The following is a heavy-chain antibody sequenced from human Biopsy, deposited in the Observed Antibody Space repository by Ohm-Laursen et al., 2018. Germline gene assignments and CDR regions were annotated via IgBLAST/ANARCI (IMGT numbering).Heavy chain of an antibody. J-gene: IGHJ4*02. CDR2: IYDRGSTA. CDR1: GDSVSSGSFY. V-gene: IGHV4-61*01. Sequence: SQTLSLTCTVSGDSVSSGSFYWTWIRQPPGQGLEYIGYIYDRGSTANYNPSLESRVTMSVDMPKIQFSLKLSSVTAADTAIYYCARGMRSSGWPYFDSWGQGTLVTVSS. CDR3: ARGMRSSGWPYFDS. D-gene: IGHD6-19*01.